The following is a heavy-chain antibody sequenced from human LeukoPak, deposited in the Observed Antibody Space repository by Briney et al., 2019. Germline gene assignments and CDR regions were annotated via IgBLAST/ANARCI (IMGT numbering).Heavy chain of an antibody. D-gene: IGHD3-16*01. Sequence: GGSLRLSCAAAGFNFDDNVMHWVRHAPGTGPEWVSGISWESGYKGYADSVKGRFTISRENSKNTVYLQMNSLRAEDTAVYYCAKDDAWGRFQHWGQGTLVTVSS. CDR3: AKDDAWGRFQH. CDR1: GFNFDDNV. CDR2: ISWESGYK. V-gene: IGHV3-9*01. J-gene: IGHJ1*01.